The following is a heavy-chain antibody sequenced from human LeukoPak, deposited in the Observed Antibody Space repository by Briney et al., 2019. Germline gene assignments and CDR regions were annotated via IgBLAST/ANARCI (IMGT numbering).Heavy chain of an antibody. CDR2: IHPEGNEK. CDR3: ARGDDFSGDH. J-gene: IGHJ4*02. CDR1: GFTFSNFW. Sequence: SGGSLRLSCAVSGFTFSNFWMSWVRQAPGRGMEWVANIHPEGNEKYHVESVKGRFTISRDNTKNLLFLQMNGLRVEDTAVYYCARGDDFSGDHWGQGTLVTVSS. D-gene: IGHD1-1*01. V-gene: IGHV3-7*04.